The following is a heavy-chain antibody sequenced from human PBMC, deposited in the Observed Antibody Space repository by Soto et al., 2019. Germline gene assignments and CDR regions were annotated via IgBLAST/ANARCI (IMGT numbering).Heavy chain of an antibody. CDR2: ISGSGGST. Sequence: GGSLSLSCAASGFTFSSYAMSWVRQAPGKGLEWVSAISGSGGSTYYADSVKGRFTISRDNSKNTLYLQMNSLRAEDTAVYYCASEDSSVSYYYYYYGMDVWGQGTTVTVSS. J-gene: IGHJ6*02. CDR3: ASEDSSVSYYYYYYGMDV. D-gene: IGHD6-19*01. CDR1: GFTFSSYA. V-gene: IGHV3-23*01.